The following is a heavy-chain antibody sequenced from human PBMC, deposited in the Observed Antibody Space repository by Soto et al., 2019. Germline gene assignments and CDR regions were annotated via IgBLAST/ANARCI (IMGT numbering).Heavy chain of an antibody. D-gene: IGHD3-22*01. V-gene: IGHV3-48*02. Sequence: GGSLRPSCAASGFTFSSYSMNWVRQAPGKGLEWVSYISSSSTIYYADSVKGRFTISRDNAKNSLYLQMNSLRDEDMAVYYCASLGVSHYYDSSGYYSDYWGQGTLVTVSS. CDR1: GFTFSSYS. J-gene: IGHJ4*02. CDR3: ASLGVSHYYDSSGYYSDY. CDR2: ISSSSTI.